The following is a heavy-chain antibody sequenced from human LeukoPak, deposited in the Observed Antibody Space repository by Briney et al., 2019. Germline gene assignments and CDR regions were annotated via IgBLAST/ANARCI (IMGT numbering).Heavy chain of an antibody. CDR3: ARHGDHDSSEGNWFDP. Sequence: KDGESLKISCKGSGYSFTSYWIGWVRQMPGKGLEWMGIIYPGDSDTRYSPSFQGQVTISADKSISTAYLQWSSLKASDTAMYYCARHGDHDSSEGNWFDPWGQGTLVTVSS. CDR1: GYSFTSYW. D-gene: IGHD3-22*01. V-gene: IGHV5-51*01. J-gene: IGHJ5*02. CDR2: IYPGDSDT.